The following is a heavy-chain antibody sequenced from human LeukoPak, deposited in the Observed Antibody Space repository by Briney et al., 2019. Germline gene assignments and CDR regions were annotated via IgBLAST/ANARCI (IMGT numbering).Heavy chain of an antibody. CDR1: GFTFSRHA. J-gene: IGHJ3*02. CDR2: VFYSGST. D-gene: IGHD2-21*02. V-gene: IGHV4-59*11. CDR3: ARDAVTYDAFDI. Sequence: PGGSLRLSCAASGFTFSRHAMSWVRQAPGKGLEWIGYVFYSGSTNYNPSLKSRVTISVDTSKNQFSLKVTSVTAADTALYYCARDAVTYDAFDIWGQGTMVTVSS.